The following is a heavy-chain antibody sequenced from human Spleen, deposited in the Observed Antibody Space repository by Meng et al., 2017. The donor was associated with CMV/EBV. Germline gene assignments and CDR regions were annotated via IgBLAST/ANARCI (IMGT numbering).Heavy chain of an antibody. CDR3: AHTQAYYDFWSGYFPNFDY. D-gene: IGHD3-3*01. CDR2: IYWNDDK. J-gene: IGHJ4*02. V-gene: IGHV2-5*01. CDR1: GFSLTTSGVG. Sequence: SGPTLVKPTQTLTLTCTFSGFSLTTSGVGVGWIRQPPGKALEWLALIYWNDDKRYSPSLKSRLTITKDTSKNQVVLTMTNMDPVDTATYFCAHTQAYYDFWSGYFPNFDYWGQGTLVTVSS.